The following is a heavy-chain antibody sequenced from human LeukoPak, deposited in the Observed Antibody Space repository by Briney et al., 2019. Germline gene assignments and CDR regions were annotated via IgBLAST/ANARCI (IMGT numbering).Heavy chain of an antibody. CDR1: GFTFTSYA. V-gene: IGHV3-23*01. D-gene: IGHD1-26*01. CDR2: IGGSGGGT. J-gene: IGHJ4*02. Sequence: PGGSLRLSCAASGFTFTSYAMSWVRQAPGKGLEWVSVIGGSGGGTYYADSVKGRFTISRDNSKYTLYLQMNSLRAEDTAVYYCARDLDSGSLDYWGQGTLVTVSS. CDR3: ARDLDSGSLDY.